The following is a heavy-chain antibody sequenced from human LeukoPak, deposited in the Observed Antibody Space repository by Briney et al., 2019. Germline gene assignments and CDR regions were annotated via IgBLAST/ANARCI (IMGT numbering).Heavy chain of an antibody. D-gene: IGHD6-6*01. CDR1: GGSISSGGYY. CDR2: IYYSGST. J-gene: IGHJ4*02. V-gene: IGHV4-31*03. Sequence: PSETLSLTCTVSGGSISSGGYYWSWIRQHPGKGLEWIGYIYYSGSTYYNPSLKSRVTISVDTSKNQFSLKLSSVTAADTAVYHCASYIAALHYFDYWGQGTLVTVSS. CDR3: ASYIAALHYFDY.